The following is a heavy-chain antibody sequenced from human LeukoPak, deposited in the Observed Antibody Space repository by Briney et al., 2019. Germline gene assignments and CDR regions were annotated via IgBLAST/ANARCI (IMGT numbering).Heavy chain of an antibody. J-gene: IGHJ5*02. CDR3: ARAMDYDILTGYYHNNWFDP. V-gene: IGHV4-34*09. CDR1: GGSFSGYY. CDR2: IYYSGST. Sequence: PSETLSLTCAVYGGSFSGYYWSWIRQPPGKGLEWIGYIYYSGSTYYNPSLKSRVTISVDTSKNQFSLKLSSVTAADTAVYYCARAMDYDILTGYYHNNWFDPWGQGTLVTVSS. D-gene: IGHD3-9*01.